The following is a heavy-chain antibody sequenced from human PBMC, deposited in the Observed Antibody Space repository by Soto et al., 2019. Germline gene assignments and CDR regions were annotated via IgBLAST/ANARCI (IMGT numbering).Heavy chain of an antibody. CDR3: AREKGYGDYDAYYMDV. J-gene: IGHJ6*03. V-gene: IGHV1-3*01. CDR1: GYTFTSYA. D-gene: IGHD4-17*01. Sequence: GASVKVSCKASGYTFTSYAMHWVRQAPGQRLEWMGWINAGNGNTKYSQKFQGRVTITRDTSASTAYMELSSLRSEDTAVYYCAREKGYGDYDAYYMDVWGKGTTVTVSS. CDR2: INAGNGNT.